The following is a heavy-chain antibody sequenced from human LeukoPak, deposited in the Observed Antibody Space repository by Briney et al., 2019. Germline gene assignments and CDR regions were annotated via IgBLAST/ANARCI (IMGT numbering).Heavy chain of an antibody. CDR3: ARQFFCSSTSCLLGFDY. D-gene: IGHD2-2*01. V-gene: IGHV5-51*01. CDR2: IYPGDSDT. CDR1: GYSFTSYW. J-gene: IGHJ4*02. Sequence: GESLKISCKGSGYSFTSYWISWVRQLPGKGLEWMGIIYPGDSDTRYSPSFQGQVTISADKSISTAYLQWSSLKASDTAMYYCARQFFCSSTSCLLGFDYWGQGTLVTVSS.